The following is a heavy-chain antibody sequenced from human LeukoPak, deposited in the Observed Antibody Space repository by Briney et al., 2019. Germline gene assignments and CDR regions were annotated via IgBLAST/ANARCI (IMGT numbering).Heavy chain of an antibody. V-gene: IGHV3-7*04. J-gene: IGHJ4*02. D-gene: IGHD5-24*01. Sequence: GGSLRLSCAGSGFTPSSYAMTWVRQAPGKGLEWVANIKQDGSKKSYVDSVKGRFTISRDNAKNSLYLQMNSLRAEDTAIYYCTRVGYIDEGIDYWGQGTLVTVSS. CDR3: TRVGYIDEGIDY. CDR2: IKQDGSKK. CDR1: GFTPSSYA.